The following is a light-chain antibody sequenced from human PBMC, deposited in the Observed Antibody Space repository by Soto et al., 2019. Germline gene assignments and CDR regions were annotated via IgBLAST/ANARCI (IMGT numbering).Light chain of an antibody. CDR3: PAWDDSLGAYV. Sequence: QSVLTQPPSASGTPGQRVTISCSGSNSNIGTNTVNWYQQLPGTAPRLLIYTNNQRPSGVPQRFSGSKTGTSASLDIGGLQSEDGADYYCPAWDDSLGAYVFGTGTKVTV. CDR2: TNN. J-gene: IGLJ1*01. CDR1: NSNIGTNT. V-gene: IGLV1-44*01.